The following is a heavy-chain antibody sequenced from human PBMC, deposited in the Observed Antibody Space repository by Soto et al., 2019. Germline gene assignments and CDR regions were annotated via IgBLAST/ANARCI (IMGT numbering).Heavy chain of an antibody. CDR1: GGSISSGGYY. Sequence: QVQLQESGPGLMKPSQTLSLTCTVSGGSISSGGYYWSWIRQHPGKGLEWIGYIYYSGSTYYNPSLKSRVTISVDTSKNQFSLKLSSVTAADTAVYYCARDRLESSGYSMYGMDVWGQGTTVTVSS. J-gene: IGHJ6*02. CDR3: ARDRLESSGYSMYGMDV. D-gene: IGHD3-22*01. V-gene: IGHV4-31*03. CDR2: IYYSGST.